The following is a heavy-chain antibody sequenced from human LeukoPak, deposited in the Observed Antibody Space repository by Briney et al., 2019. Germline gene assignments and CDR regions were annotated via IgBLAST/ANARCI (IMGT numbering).Heavy chain of an antibody. V-gene: IGHV3-7*01. CDR1: GFTFRSYW. J-gene: IGHJ4*02. CDR2: IKGDGGEK. Sequence: GGSLRLSCAASGFTFRSYWMNWVRQAPGKGLEWVANIKGDGGEKYADSVEGRFTISRDNAKNSVYMQMNSLRAEDTAVYDCVSDNRWVSDYWGQGTLVTVSS. D-gene: IGHD4-23*01. CDR3: VSDNRWVSDY.